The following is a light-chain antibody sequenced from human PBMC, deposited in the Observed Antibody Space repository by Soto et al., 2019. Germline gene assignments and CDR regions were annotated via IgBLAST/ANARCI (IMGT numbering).Light chain of an antibody. CDR2: GAS. CDR1: HSVSSS. V-gene: IGKV3-15*01. J-gene: IGKJ1*01. CDR3: QQYNNWWT. Sequence: EIQMTQSPSTLSVCPGERATLSCRASHSVSSSLAWYQQKPGQAPRLLIYGASTRATGIPARFSGSGSGTEFTLTINGLQSEDFAVYYCQQYNNWWTFGQGTKVDIK.